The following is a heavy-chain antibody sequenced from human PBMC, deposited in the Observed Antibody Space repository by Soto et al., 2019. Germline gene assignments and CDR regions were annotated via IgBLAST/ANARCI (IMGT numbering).Heavy chain of an antibody. CDR2: IYYSGST. D-gene: IGHD3-3*01. V-gene: IGHV4-39*01. J-gene: IGHJ3*01. Sequence: QLQLQESGPGLVKPSETLSLTCTVSGGSISSSSYYWGWIRQPPGKGLEWIGSIYYSGSTYYNPSLKSRVTLSVDTSKNQFALKLSAVTAADTAVYYCARHASRWSGYYTVSGAFDLWGQGTMVTVSS. CDR3: ARHASRWSGYYTVSGAFDL. CDR1: GGSISSSSYY.